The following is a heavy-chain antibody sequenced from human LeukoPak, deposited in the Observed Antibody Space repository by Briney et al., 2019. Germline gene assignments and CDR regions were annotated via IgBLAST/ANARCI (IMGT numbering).Heavy chain of an antibody. CDR1: DGSIGIYY. V-gene: IGHV4-59*01. D-gene: IGHD6-19*01. CDR2: IHYSGST. CDR3: ARLTGSGWYAPYNWFDP. J-gene: IGHJ5*02. Sequence: SETLSLTCTVSDGSIGIYYWSWIRQPPGKGLEWIGYIHYSGSTNYSPSLKSRVTISVDTSKNQFSLKLSSVTAADTAVYYCARLTGSGWYAPYNWFDPWGQGTLVTVSS.